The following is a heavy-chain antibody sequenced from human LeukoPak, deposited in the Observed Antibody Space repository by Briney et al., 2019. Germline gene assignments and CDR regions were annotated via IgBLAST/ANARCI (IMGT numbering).Heavy chain of an antibody. CDR2: INPNSGGT. CDR1: GYTFTGYY. J-gene: IGHJ4*02. Sequence: ASVKVSCKASGYTFTGYYMHWVRQAPGQGLEWMGRINPNSGGTNYAQKFQGMVTMTRDTSISTAYMEQSRLRSDDTAVYYCARGWELRRGGSDYWGQGTLVTVSS. V-gene: IGHV1-2*06. D-gene: IGHD1-26*01. CDR3: ARGWELRRGGSDY.